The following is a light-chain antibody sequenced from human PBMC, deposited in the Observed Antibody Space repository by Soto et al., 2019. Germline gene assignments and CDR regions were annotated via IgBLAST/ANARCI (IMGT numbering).Light chain of an antibody. V-gene: IGKV1-17*01. Sequence: DIQMTQSPLSLSASVGDRVTITGRASQGIRSDLGWYQQRPGKAPKRLIFATSSLQSGVPSSFSGSRSGIEFTLTISSLQPEDFATSYCLQHDTYPYTFGQGTRLEIK. CDR2: ATS. J-gene: IGKJ2*01. CDR1: QGIRSD. CDR3: LQHDTYPYT.